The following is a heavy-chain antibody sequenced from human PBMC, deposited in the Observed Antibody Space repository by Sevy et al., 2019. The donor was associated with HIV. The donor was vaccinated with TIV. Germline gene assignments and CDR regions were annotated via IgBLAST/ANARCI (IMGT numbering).Heavy chain of an antibody. Sequence: GGSLRLSCAASGFSFSSYGMHWVRQAPGKGLEWMSYIQYDGSNKDYADSVKGRFTISRDNSKNTLYLQMNSLRVEDRAVFYVGKEGGGEGGDHWGQGTLVTVSS. J-gene: IGHJ4*02. CDR1: GFSFSSYG. D-gene: IGHD2-21*01. CDR2: IQYDGSNK. V-gene: IGHV3-30*02. CDR3: GKEGGGEGGDH.